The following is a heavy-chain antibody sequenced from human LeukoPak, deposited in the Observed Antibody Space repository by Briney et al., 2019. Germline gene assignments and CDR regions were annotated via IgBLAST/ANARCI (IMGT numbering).Heavy chain of an antibody. D-gene: IGHD1/OR15-1a*01. CDR3: ARNNDMDV. J-gene: IGHJ6*02. CDR2: MNKDGSEK. CDR1: GFILSNHW. Sequence: GGSLRLSCASSGFILSNHWMTWVRQAPGKGPEWVANMNKDGSEKYYVDSVKGRFTITRDTAKNSLYLQMNNLRAEDTALYYCARNNDMDVWGQGTTVIVSS. V-gene: IGHV3-7*03.